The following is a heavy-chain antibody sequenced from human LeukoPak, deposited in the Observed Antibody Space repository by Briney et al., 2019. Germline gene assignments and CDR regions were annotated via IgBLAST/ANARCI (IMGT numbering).Heavy chain of an antibody. CDR3: AKDWHDYIVGAHHYYYYYYMDV. CDR1: GFTFSSYG. Sequence: PGGSLRLSCAASGFTFSSYGMHWVRQAPGKGLEWVAFIRYDGSNKYYADSVKGRFTISRDNSKDTLYLQMNSLRAEDTAVYYCAKDWHDYIVGAHHYYYYYYMDVWGKGTTVTVSS. CDR2: IRYDGSNK. V-gene: IGHV3-30*02. D-gene: IGHD1-26*01. J-gene: IGHJ6*03.